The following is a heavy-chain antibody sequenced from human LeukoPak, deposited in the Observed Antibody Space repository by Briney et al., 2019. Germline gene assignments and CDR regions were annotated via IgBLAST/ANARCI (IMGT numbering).Heavy chain of an antibody. CDR1: GXTVSSNY. CDR3: ARDAVYSSSWQYY. D-gene: IGHD6-13*01. J-gene: IGHJ4*02. CDR2: IYSGGST. V-gene: IGHV3-53*01. Sequence: GGSLRLSCAASGXTVSSNYMSWVRQAPGKGLEWVSVIYSGGSTYYADSVKGRFTISRDNSKSTLYLQMSSLRAEDTAVYYCARDAVYSSSWQYYWGQGTLVTVSS.